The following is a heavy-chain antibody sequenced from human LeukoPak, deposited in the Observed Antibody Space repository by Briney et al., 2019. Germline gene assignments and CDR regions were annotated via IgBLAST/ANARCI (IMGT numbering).Heavy chain of an antibody. J-gene: IGHJ4*02. CDR1: GFTFSDYH. D-gene: IGHD6-19*01. CDR3: ARGPVSSSGFFGY. CDR2: ISSSGGTI. Sequence: GGSLRLSCAASGFTFSDYHMSWIRQASGPGLEWVSYISSSGGTISYADSVKGRFTISRDNAKKSLYLQMNSLRAEDTAVYYCARGPVSSSGFFGYWGLGTLVTVSS. V-gene: IGHV3-11*01.